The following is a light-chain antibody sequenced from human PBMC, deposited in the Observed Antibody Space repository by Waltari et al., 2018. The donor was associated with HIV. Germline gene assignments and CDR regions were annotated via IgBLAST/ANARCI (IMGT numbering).Light chain of an antibody. CDR1: ASRTPYTH. Sequence: SELTQPPSVSVSPAQTARITCPGDASRTPYTHWFQHHPANAPKLRLFEVSNRPSAVSTRFSGSKSGNTASLTVSGLQAEDEADYYCSSYTTIYTWVFGGGTKLTVL. V-gene: IGLV2-14*01. CDR3: SSYTTIYTWV. CDR2: EVS. J-gene: IGLJ3*02.